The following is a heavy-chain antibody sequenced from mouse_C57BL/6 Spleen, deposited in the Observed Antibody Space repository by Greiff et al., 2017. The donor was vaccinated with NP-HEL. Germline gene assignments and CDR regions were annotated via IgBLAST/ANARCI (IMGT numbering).Heavy chain of an antibody. Sequence: VQLQPSGAELVKPGASVKIFCKASGYAFSSYWMNWVKQRPGKGLEWIGQICPGDGDTNYNGKFKGKATLTADKSSSTAYMQLSSLTSEDSAVYFCAREGSYYGYDYWGQGTTLTVSS. CDR1: GYAFSSYW. V-gene: IGHV1-80*01. J-gene: IGHJ2*01. D-gene: IGHD2-2*01. CDR3: AREGSYYGYDY. CDR2: ICPGDGDT.